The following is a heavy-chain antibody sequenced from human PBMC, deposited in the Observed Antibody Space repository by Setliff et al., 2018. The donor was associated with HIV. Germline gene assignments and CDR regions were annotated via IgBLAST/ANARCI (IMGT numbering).Heavy chain of an antibody. D-gene: IGHD6-13*01. J-gene: IGHJ6*03. Sequence: PGGSLRLSCAASGFTVSTNYMSWVRQAPGKGLEWVSVIYRGGATYYADSVKGHFTISRDNSKNSLYLQMNSLRAEDTAVYYCAREGSSWPYYYYYMDVWGKGTTVTVSS. V-gene: IGHV3-66*01. CDR2: IYRGGAT. CDR1: GFTVSTNY. CDR3: AREGSSWPYYYYYMDV.